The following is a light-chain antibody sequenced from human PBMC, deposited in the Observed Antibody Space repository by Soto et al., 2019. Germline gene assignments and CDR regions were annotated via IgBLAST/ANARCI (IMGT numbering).Light chain of an antibody. V-gene: IGLV2-8*01. J-gene: IGLJ3*02. CDR3: SSYAVNNNSYFV. CDR1: SSDVGGYNY. CDR2: EVT. Sequence: QSVLTQPPSASGSPGQSVTISCAGTSSDVGGYNYVSWYQQYPGRAPKLMIYEVTKRPSGVPDRFSGSKSGNTASLTVSGLQAEDVADYYCSSYAVNNNSYFVFGPGTQLPVL.